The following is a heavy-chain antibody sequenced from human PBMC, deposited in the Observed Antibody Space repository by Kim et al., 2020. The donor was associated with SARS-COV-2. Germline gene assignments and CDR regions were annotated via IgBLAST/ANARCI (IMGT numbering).Heavy chain of an antibody. CDR2: ST. CDR3: ARVKYYFDY. V-gene: IGHV4-59*01. J-gene: IGHJ4*02. Sequence: STNYNPSLKSRVTISVDTSKNQFSLKLSSVTAADTAVYYCARVKYYFDYWGQGTLVTVSS.